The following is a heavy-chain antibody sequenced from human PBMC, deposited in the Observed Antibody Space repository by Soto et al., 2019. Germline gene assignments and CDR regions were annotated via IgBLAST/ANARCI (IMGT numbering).Heavy chain of an antibody. D-gene: IGHD3-22*01. CDR1: GYTFTSYG. J-gene: IGHJ4*02. V-gene: IGHV1-18*01. Sequence: QVQLVQSGAEVKKPGDSVKVSCKASGYTFTSYGISWVRQAPGQGLEWMGWISAYNGNTNYAQKLQGRVTMTTDTSTSTAYMELRSLRSDDTAVYYCARVNYYDSSGYLPLDYWGQGTLVTVSS. CDR3: ARVNYYDSSGYLPLDY. CDR2: ISAYNGNT.